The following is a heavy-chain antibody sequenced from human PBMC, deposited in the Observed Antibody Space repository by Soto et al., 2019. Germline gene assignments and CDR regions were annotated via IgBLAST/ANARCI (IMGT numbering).Heavy chain of an antibody. CDR1: ENSFTTYW. Sequence: PGESLKISCKASENSFTTYWIAWVRQMPGKGLDWMGIIYLGDSNAIYSPSFQGQVTFSADKSISTAYLQWSSLKASDTAMYYCPAVGPIAMGTWWFDPWGHGTLVTVSS. CDR3: PAVGPIAMGTWWFDP. CDR2: IYLGDSNA. D-gene: IGHD2-21*01. J-gene: IGHJ5*02. V-gene: IGHV5-51*01.